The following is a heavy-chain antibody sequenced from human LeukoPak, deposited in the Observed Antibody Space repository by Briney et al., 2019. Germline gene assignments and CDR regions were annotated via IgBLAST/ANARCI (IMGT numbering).Heavy chain of an antibody. J-gene: IGHJ5*02. Sequence: SETLSLTCTVSGGSISSFYWSWIRQPPGKGLEWIGYIYYSGSTNSGRTNYNPSLRSRVTISVDTSKSQFSLKLSSVTAADTAVYYCARLYYYDSSGYYLDPNWFDPWGQGTLVTVSS. CDR3: ARLYYYDSSGYYLDPNWFDP. V-gene: IGHV4-59*01. CDR2: IYYSGSTNSGRT. CDR1: GGSISSFY. D-gene: IGHD3-22*01.